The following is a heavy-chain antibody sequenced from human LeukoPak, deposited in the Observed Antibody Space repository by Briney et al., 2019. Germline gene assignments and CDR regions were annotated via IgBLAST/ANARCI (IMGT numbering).Heavy chain of an antibody. CDR2: IYHSGST. Sequence: SQTLSLTRAVSGGSISSGGYSWSWIRQPPGKGLEWIGYIYHSGSTYYNPSLKSRVTISVDRSKNQFSLKLSSVTAADTAVYYCASGSSWGFWFDPWGQGTLVTVSS. J-gene: IGHJ5*02. CDR3: ASGSSWGFWFDP. CDR1: GGSISSGGYS. D-gene: IGHD6-13*01. V-gene: IGHV4-30-2*01.